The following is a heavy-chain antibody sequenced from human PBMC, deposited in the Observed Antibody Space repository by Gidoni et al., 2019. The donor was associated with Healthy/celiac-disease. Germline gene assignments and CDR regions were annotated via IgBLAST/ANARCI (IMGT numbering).Heavy chain of an antibody. Sequence: QVQLAQSVSEVKKPGPSVKVSCKASGYTFTSYDINWVRQATGQGLEWMGWMNPNSGNTGYAQKFQGRVTMTRNTSISTAYMELSSLRSEDTAVYYCARGRGTNSGWYRVASYWGQGTLVTVSS. V-gene: IGHV1-8*01. D-gene: IGHD6-19*01. CDR2: MNPNSGNT. J-gene: IGHJ4*02. CDR3: ARGRGTNSGWYRVASY. CDR1: GYTFTSYD.